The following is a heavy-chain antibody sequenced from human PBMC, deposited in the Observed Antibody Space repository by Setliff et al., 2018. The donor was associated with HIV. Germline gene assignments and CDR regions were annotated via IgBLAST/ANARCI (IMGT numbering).Heavy chain of an antibody. V-gene: IGHV4-59*12. J-gene: IGHJ3*02. CDR1: GGSISSDY. Sequence: PSETLSLTCSVSGGSISSDYWSWIRQPPGKGLEWIGYAHYTERTNYNPSLKSRVTLSVDTSKHQFSLKLSSVTAADTAVYYCARGPLDSSGYRSDAFDIWGQGTMVTVSS. D-gene: IGHD3-22*01. CDR3: ARGPLDSSGYRSDAFDI. CDR2: AHYTERT.